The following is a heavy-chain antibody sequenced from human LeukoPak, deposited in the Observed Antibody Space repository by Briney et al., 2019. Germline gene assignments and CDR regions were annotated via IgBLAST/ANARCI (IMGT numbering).Heavy chain of an antibody. J-gene: IGHJ5*02. CDR3: ARHYYGDYEGWFDP. V-gene: IGHV4-59*08. D-gene: IGHD4-17*01. CDR2: ISYSGST. Sequence: SGTLSLTCTVSGGSISSYYWSWIRQPPGKGLEWIGYISYSGSTNYNPSLKSRVTISVDTSKNQFSLKLSSVTAADTAVYYCARHYYGDYEGWFDPWGQGTLVTVSS. CDR1: GGSISSYY.